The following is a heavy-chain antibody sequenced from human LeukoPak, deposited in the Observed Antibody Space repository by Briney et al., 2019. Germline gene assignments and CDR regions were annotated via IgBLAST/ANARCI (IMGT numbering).Heavy chain of an antibody. Sequence: ASVKVSCKASGYTFTSYGISWVRQAPGQGLEWMGWISAYNGNTNYAQKLQGRVTMTTDTSTSTAYMELRSLRSKDTAVYYCAANVAGGSIQLWIPTDYWGQGTLVTVSS. CDR2: ISAYNGNT. J-gene: IGHJ4*02. D-gene: IGHD5-18*01. CDR1: GYTFTSYG. V-gene: IGHV1-18*01. CDR3: AANVAGGSIQLWIPTDY.